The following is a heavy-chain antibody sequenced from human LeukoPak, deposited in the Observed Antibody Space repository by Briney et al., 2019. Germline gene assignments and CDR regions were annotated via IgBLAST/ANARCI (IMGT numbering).Heavy chain of an antibody. J-gene: IGHJ5*02. V-gene: IGHV4-34*01. D-gene: IGHD3-22*01. CDR1: GGSFSGYY. CDR3: ARGYYYESSGSLNWFDP. Sequence: PSETLSLTCAVYGGSFSGYYWSWIRQPPGKGLKWIGEINHSGSTNYNPSLKSRVTIPVDTSKNQFSLKLSSVTAADTAVYYCARGYYYESSGSLNWFDPWGQGTLVTVSS. CDR2: INHSGST.